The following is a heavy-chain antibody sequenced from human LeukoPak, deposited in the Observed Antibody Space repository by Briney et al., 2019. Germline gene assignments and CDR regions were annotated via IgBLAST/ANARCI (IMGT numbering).Heavy chain of an antibody. Sequence: ASVKVSCKASGYTFTGYYMHWVRQAPGQGLEWMGWINPNSGGTTYAQNFQGRVTMTRDTSISTAYMELSRLRSDDKSVYYCAREGYCIGSNLPVPYWGQGTLVTVSS. V-gene: IGHV1-2*02. D-gene: IGHD2-15*01. CDR2: INPNSGGT. CDR1: GYTFTGYY. J-gene: IGHJ4*02. CDR3: AREGYCIGSNLPVPY.